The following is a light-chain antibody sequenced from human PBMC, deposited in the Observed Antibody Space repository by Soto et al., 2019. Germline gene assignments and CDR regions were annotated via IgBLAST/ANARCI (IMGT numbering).Light chain of an antibody. J-gene: IGKJ4*01. Sequence: EIVLTQSPGTLSLSPGERATLSCRASQSVPKDYLAWYQHKPGQAPRLLNHDASSRATGIPDRFSGSGSGTDFTLTISRLEPEDFAVYYCQQCSISPLTFGGGTKVDIK. CDR1: QSVPKDY. V-gene: IGKV3-20*01. CDR2: DAS. CDR3: QQCSISPLT.